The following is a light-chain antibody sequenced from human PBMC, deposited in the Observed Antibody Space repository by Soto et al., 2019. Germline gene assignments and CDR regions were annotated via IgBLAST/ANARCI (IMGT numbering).Light chain of an antibody. CDR2: DVS. J-gene: IGLJ1*01. CDR1: SSDVGGYNF. Sequence: QSVLTQPASVSGSPGQSITISCTGTSSDVGGYNFVSWYQQHPGEAPKLVMFDVSNRPSGISSRFSGSKSGNTASLTISGLQAEDEAVYYCSSYTSSTTVYVFGAGTSSPS. V-gene: IGLV2-14*03. CDR3: SSYTSSTTVYV.